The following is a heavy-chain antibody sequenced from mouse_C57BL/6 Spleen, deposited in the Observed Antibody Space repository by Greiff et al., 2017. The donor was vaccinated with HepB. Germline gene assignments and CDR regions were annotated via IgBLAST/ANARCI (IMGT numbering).Heavy chain of an antibody. D-gene: IGHD1-1*01. J-gene: IGHJ3*01. CDR1: GYTFTDYE. CDR3: TIYYCDSSWFAY. V-gene: IGHV1-15*01. Sequence: QVQLQQSGAELVRPGASVTLSCKASGYTFTDYEMHWVKQTPVHGLEWIGAIDPETGGTAYNQKFKGKAILTADKSSSTAYMELRSLTSEDSAVYYCTIYYCDSSWFAYWGQGTLVAVSS. CDR2: IDPETGGT.